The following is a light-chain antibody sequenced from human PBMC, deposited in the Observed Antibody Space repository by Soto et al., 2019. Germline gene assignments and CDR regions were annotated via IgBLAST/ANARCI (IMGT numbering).Light chain of an antibody. V-gene: IGKV3-11*01. J-gene: IGKJ1*01. CDR1: QSVSSY. CDR2: DAS. CDR3: QQYGSSGT. Sequence: EIVLTQSPATLSLSPGERATLSFRASQSVSSYLAWYQQKPGQAPRLFIYDASSRATGIPARFSGSGSGTDFTLTISSLEPEDFAVYYCQQYGSSGTFGQGTKVDIK.